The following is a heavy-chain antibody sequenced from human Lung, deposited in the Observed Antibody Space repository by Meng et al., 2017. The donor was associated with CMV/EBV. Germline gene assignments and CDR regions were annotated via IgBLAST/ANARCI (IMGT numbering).Heavy chain of an antibody. J-gene: IGHJ4*02. D-gene: IGHD1-26*01. Sequence: QVQGAGPGLVKPSGTLSLTCGVTGVSISSNIRWTWVRQPPGKGLEWIGDIDDSGSTNYNPSLNSRISISLDKSKNHFSLKVNSVTAADTAVYYCARGKQDAWELLAYWGQGALVTVSS. CDR3: ARGKQDAWELLAY. CDR1: GVSISSNIR. V-gene: IGHV4-4*02. CDR2: IDDSGST.